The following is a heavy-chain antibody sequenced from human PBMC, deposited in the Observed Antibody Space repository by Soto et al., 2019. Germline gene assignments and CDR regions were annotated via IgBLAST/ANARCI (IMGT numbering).Heavy chain of an antibody. V-gene: IGHV1-46*01. CDR1: GYTFTSNQ. J-gene: IGHJ6*02. CDR3: ARDGPPTTTGVWPVYTMDV. Sequence: QMQLVQSGAEVKKPGASVKVSCQASGYTFTSNQMHWVRQAPGQGLEWMGMINPSGGRTTYAQRFQGRVMMTRDTSTSTIYMELSSLRSEDTAMYYCARDGPPTTTGVWPVYTMDVWGQGTTVTVS. D-gene: IGHD3-3*01. CDR2: INPSGGRT.